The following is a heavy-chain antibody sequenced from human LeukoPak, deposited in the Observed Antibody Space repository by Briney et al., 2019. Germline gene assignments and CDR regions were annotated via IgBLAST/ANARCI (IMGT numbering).Heavy chain of an antibody. CDR1: GGSISSYY. Sequence: SETLSLTCTVSGGSISSYYWSWIRQPAGKGLEWIGRIYTSGSTNYNPSLKSRVTMSVDTSKNQFSLKLSSVTAADTAVYYCARDRAAAGPTIYYYYGMDVWGQGTTVTVSS. V-gene: IGHV4-4*07. CDR3: ARDRAAAGPTIYYYYGMDV. D-gene: IGHD6-13*01. CDR2: IYTSGST. J-gene: IGHJ6*02.